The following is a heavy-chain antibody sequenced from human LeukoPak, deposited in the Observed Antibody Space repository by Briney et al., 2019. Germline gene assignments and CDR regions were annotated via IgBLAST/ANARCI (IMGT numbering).Heavy chain of an antibody. Sequence: PGGSLRLSCAASGFTFSDYYMNWIRQAPGKGLEWVSYISNSGSTIYYADSVKGRFTISRDNAKNSLYLQMNSLRAEDTAVYYCARSPYGSGSYYNPTDYYFDYWGQGILVTVSS. V-gene: IGHV3-11*01. J-gene: IGHJ4*02. CDR1: GFTFSDYY. CDR2: ISNSGSTI. CDR3: ARSPYGSGSYYNPTDYYFDY. D-gene: IGHD3-10*01.